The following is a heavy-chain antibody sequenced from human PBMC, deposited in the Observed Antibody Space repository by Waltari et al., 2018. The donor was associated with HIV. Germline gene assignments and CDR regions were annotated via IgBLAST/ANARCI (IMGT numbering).Heavy chain of an antibody. CDR1: GGSFSGSY. CDR3: ASRLSGTNHGRPFDS. V-gene: IGHV4-34*02. D-gene: IGHD3-10*01. J-gene: IGHJ5*01. CDR2: ISPSGVS. Sequence: QVSLQQWGAGLLEPSETLSLSCGVHGGSFSGSYWTWIRQPPGKGLEGIAEISPSGVSNDNPSLKTRAAISLDTFKTQSSLKMTSVTDKDTAVYFCASRLSGTNHGRPFDSWGQGIAVVVSS.